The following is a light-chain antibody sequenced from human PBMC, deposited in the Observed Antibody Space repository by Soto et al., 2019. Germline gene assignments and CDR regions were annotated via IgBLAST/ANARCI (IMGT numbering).Light chain of an antibody. V-gene: IGKV3-20*01. Sequence: EIVMTQSPATLSVSPGQRATLSCXXSQSVSSRSLAWYQQKPGQAPRLLIYGASTRATGIPDRFSGSGSGTDFTLTITPLEPEDFAVYFCQQYETSPITFGQGTRLEIK. CDR3: QQYETSPIT. CDR2: GAS. J-gene: IGKJ5*01. CDR1: QSVSSRS.